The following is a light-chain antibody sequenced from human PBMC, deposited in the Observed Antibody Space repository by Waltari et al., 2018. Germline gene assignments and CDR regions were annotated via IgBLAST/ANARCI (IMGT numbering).Light chain of an antibody. V-gene: IGKV3-11*01. Sequence: EIVLTQSPAIVSLSPGERATLSCRASHSVGGYLALYQQRPGQSPRLLIYDASNRATGIPARFSGSGSETDFTLAISSLEPEYFAVYDCQQRSTWPLTCGGGTRVEI. CDR3: QQRSTWPLT. CDR1: HSVGGY. J-gene: IGKJ4*01. CDR2: DAS.